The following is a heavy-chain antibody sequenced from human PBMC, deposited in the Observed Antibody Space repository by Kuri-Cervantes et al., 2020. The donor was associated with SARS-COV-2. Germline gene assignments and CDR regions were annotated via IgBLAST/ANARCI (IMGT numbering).Heavy chain of an antibody. Sequence: ASVKVSCKASGYTFTGYYMHWVRQAPGQGLEWMGWINPNSGGTNYAQKFQGRVTITTDESTSTAYMELSSLRSEDTAVYYCAIRVEKGVGDYYYYYYMDAWGKGTTVTVSS. J-gene: IGHJ6*03. CDR1: GYTFTGYY. D-gene: IGHD3-10*01. CDR3: AIRVEKGVGDYYYYYYMDA. CDR2: INPNSGGT. V-gene: IGHV1-2*02.